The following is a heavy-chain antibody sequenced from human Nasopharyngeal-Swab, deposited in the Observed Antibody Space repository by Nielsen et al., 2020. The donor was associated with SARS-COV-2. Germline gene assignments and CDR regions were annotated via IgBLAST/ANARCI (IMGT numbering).Heavy chain of an antibody. V-gene: IGHV4-34*01. D-gene: IGHD5-24*01. CDR1: DGSFNGFY. CDR2: INHNERT. Sequence: SETLSLTCSVSDGSFNGFYWNWIRQPPGKGLEWIGEINHNERTNYNPSLKSRVTMSVDTSTNQVSLKLNSLTATDTAVYYCARAGRVGDAYTGLDVWGPGTTVTVSS. J-gene: IGHJ6*02. CDR3: ARAGRVGDAYTGLDV.